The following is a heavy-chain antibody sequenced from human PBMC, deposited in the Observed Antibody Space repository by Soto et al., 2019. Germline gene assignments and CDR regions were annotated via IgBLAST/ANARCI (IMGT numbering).Heavy chain of an antibody. Sequence: QVQLQESGPGLVKPSETLSLTCTVSGDSISSYYWSWIRQPPGKGLEWIGYIYYSGSTHYNPSLKGRVTISLGTSKKQFSLRLSSVTDADTAVYYCARELGNSFYYWGQGALVTVSS. D-gene: IGHD4-4*01. V-gene: IGHV4-59*01. CDR1: GDSISSYY. CDR3: ARELGNSFYY. J-gene: IGHJ4*02. CDR2: IYYSGST.